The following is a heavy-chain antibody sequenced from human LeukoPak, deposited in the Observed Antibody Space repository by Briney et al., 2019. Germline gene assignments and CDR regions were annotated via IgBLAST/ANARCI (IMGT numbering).Heavy chain of an antibody. Sequence: ASVKVSCKASGYTFTVHYLHWVRQAPGQGLEWMGWIHPNGGGTVYAQKFQGRVTMTRDTSISTVFIELSNLRSDDTAVYYCTREDYWGQGTLVTVSS. CDR1: GYTFTVHY. CDR2: IHPNGGGT. V-gene: IGHV1-2*02. CDR3: TREDY. J-gene: IGHJ4*02.